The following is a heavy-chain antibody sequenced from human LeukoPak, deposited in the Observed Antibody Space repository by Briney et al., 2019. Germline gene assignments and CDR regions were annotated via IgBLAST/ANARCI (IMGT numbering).Heavy chain of an antibody. V-gene: IGHV3-23*01. D-gene: IGHD5-12*01. CDR2: ISGSGGRT. J-gene: IGHJ4*02. CDR1: GFNFSSYA. Sequence: GGSLRLSCAASGFNFSSYAMSWVRQAPGKGLEWVSVISGSGGRTYYADSVKGRFTISRDNSKNTLYVQMNSLRAEDTAVYYCAKDLLAATIDYYFDYWGQGTLVTVSS. CDR3: AKDLLAATIDYYFDY.